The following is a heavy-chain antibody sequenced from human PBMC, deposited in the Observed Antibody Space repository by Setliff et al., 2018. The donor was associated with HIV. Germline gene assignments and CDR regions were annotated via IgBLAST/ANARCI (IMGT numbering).Heavy chain of an antibody. CDR1: GFTFSSYS. D-gene: IGHD6-13*01. CDR3: ARGSSSWPSYFDY. V-gene: IGHV3-21*01. CDR2: ISSSSSYI. Sequence: PRGSLRLSCAASGFTFSSYSMNWVRQAPGKGLEWVSSISSSSSYIYYADSVKGRFTISRDNAKNSLYLQMNSLRAEDTAVYYCARGSSSWPSYFDYWGQGTLVTSPQ. J-gene: IGHJ4*02.